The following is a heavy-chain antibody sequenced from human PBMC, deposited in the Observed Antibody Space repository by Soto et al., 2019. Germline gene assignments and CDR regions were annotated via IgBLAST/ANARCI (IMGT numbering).Heavy chain of an antibody. CDR1: GFTFGSYS. J-gene: IGHJ4*02. CDR3: ANHFYYNSSGYYW. D-gene: IGHD3-22*01. Sequence: SGGSLRLSCAASGFTFGSYSLSWVRQAPGKGLEWVSLISGTDDSTYYADSVKGRFTVSRDNSKNTLYLQMNSLRAGDTAVYYCANHFYYNSSGYYWWGQGTVVTVSS. V-gene: IGHV3-23*01. CDR2: ISGTDDST.